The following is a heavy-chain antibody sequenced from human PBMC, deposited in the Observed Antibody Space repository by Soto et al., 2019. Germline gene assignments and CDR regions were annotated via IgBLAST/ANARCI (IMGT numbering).Heavy chain of an antibody. CDR2: ISSSGSTI. Sequence: GGSLRLSCAASGFTFSDYYMSWIRQAPGKGLEWVSYISSSGSTIYYADSVKGRFTISRDNAKNSLYLQMNSLRAEDTAVYYCARGDPTGTSTVVVVAATHIFDYWGQGTLVTVSS. CDR1: GFTFSDYY. V-gene: IGHV3-11*01. CDR3: ARGDPTGTSTVVVVAATHIFDY. D-gene: IGHD2-15*01. J-gene: IGHJ4*02.